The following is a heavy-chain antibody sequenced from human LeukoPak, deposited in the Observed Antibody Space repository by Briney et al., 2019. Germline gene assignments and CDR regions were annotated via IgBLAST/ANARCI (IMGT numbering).Heavy chain of an antibody. V-gene: IGHV4-59*11. CDR3: ARQRLGMGQNRVDY. J-gene: IGHJ4*02. Sequence: PSETLSLTCTFSGGSISSHYWSWIRQPPGKGLEWIGHVDNSGSTNYNPSLRSRVTISLDTSKNQFSLKVNTVTAADTAVYYCARQRLGMGQNRVDYWGQGTLVTVSS. CDR2: VDNSGST. D-gene: IGHD7-27*01. CDR1: GGSISSHY.